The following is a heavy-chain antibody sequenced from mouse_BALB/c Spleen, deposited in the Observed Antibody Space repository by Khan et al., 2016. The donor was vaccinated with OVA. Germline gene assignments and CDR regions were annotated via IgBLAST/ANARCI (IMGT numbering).Heavy chain of an antibody. J-gene: IGHJ4*01. Sequence: QVQLQQSGAELAKPGASVKMSCKASGYTFTSYWMHWVKQRPGQGLEWIGYINPSTGYTEYNQKFKDKATLSADQSSSTAYMQLSSLTSEDSAVYCCASYYGNYYYAMDYWGQGTSVTVSS. V-gene: IGHV1-7*01. CDR2: INPSTGYT. CDR1: GYTFTSYW. D-gene: IGHD2-1*01. CDR3: ASYYGNYYYAMDY.